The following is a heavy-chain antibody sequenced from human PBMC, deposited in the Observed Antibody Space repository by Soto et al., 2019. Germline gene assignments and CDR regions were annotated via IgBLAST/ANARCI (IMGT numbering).Heavy chain of an antibody. CDR2: IYYSGST. J-gene: IGHJ4*02. CDR1: GGSISSGGYY. CDR3: ARVSDYDSSGYPFDS. D-gene: IGHD3-22*01. Sequence: SETLSLTCTVSGGSISSGGYYWSWIRQHPGKGLEGIGYIYYSGSTYYNPSLKSRVTISVDTSKNQFSLKLSFVTAADTAVYYCARVSDYDSSGYPFDSWGQGTLVTVSS. V-gene: IGHV4-31*03.